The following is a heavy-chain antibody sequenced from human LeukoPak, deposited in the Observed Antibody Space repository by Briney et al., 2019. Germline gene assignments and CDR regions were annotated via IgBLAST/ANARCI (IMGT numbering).Heavy chain of an antibody. D-gene: IGHD3-22*01. CDR1: GGSISSSNYY. J-gene: IGHJ5*02. V-gene: IGHV4-39*01. Sequence: SETLSLTCTVSGGSISSSNYYWGWIRQPPGKGLEWIGSVYYSGSTYYNPSLKSRVTISVDTSKNQFSLKLSSVTAADTAVYYCARQYYDSSGYPSPYNWFDPWGREPWSPSPQ. CDR3: ARQYYDSSGYPSPYNWFDP. CDR2: VYYSGST.